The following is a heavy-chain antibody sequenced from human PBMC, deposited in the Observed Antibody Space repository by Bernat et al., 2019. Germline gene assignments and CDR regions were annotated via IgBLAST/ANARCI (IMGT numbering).Heavy chain of an antibody. CDR3: AKEAPTTTYYFDY. CDR1: GFTFSSYA. V-gene: IGHV3-23*01. Sequence: EVQLLESGGGWVQPGGSLRVSCAASGFTFSSYAMSWVRQAPGKGLEWVSAISGSGENTYHTDSVKGRFTISRDNSKNTLYLQMNSLRAEDTAVYYCAKEAPTTTYYFDYWGQGTLVTVSS. J-gene: IGHJ4*02. CDR2: ISGSGENT. D-gene: IGHD2/OR15-2a*01.